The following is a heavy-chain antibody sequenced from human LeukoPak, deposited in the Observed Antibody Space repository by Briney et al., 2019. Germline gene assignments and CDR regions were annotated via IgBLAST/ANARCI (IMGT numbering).Heavy chain of an antibody. V-gene: IGHV1-69*04. J-gene: IGHJ6*02. CDR2: IIPIFGIA. CDR3: ARGRITMVRENYYYYGMDV. CDR1: GGTFSSYA. Sequence: SVKVSCKASGGTFSSYAISWVRQAPGQGLEWMGRIIPIFGIANYAQKFQGRVTITADKSTSTAYMELSSLRSEDAAVYYCARGRITMVRENYYYYGMDVWGQGTTVTVSS. D-gene: IGHD3-10*01.